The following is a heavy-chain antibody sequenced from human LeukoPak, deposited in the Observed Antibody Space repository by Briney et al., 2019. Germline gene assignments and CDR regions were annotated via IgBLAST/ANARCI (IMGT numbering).Heavy chain of an antibody. Sequence: GASGKVSCTASGYTFTTYDIHWGRQAPGQGLEWMGWINPNSGGTNYAQKFQGRVTMTRDTSISTAYMELSRLRSDDTAVYYCARDLFDYYDSSGYLNYWGQGTLVTVSS. CDR2: INPNSGGT. CDR1: GYTFTTYD. D-gene: IGHD3-22*01. CDR3: ARDLFDYYDSSGYLNY. J-gene: IGHJ4*02. V-gene: IGHV1-2*02.